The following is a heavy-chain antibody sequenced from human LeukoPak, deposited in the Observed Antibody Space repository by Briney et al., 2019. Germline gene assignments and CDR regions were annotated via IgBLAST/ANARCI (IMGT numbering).Heavy chain of an antibody. D-gene: IGHD3-10*01. CDR2: SRNKASSYTT. J-gene: IGHJ4*02. CDR1: GFKFSDHY. CDR3: AESLWFGELSGDY. V-gene: IGHV3-72*01. Sequence: GGSQRLSCAASGFKFSDHYIDWVRQAPGKGLEWVGRSRNKASSYTTEYAASVEGRFTISRDVSESSLYLQMNSLRAEDTAVYYCAESLWFGELSGDYWGQGTLVTVSS.